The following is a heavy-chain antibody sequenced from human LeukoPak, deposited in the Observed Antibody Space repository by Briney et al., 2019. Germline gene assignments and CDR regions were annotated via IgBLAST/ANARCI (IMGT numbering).Heavy chain of an antibody. D-gene: IGHD3-10*01. CDR1: GFPVSSNY. Sequence: GGSLRLSCAASGFPVSSNYMSWVGQAPGKGLEWVSVIHSGGSTNYADSVKGRFTISRDDSKDTLYLQMNSVRAEDTALYYCARERVYYGSGGGLIDAYLFYYYGMDVWGQGTTVTVSS. CDR3: ARERVYYGSGGGLIDAYLFYYYGMDV. V-gene: IGHV3-53*01. J-gene: IGHJ6*02. CDR2: IHSGGST.